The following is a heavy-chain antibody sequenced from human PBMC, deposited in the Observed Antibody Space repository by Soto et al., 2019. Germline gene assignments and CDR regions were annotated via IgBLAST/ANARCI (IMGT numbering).Heavy chain of an antibody. CDR2: IYSGGST. D-gene: IGHD6-19*01. Sequence: EVQLVESGGGLVQPGGSLRLSCAASGFTVSSNYMSWVRQAPGKGLEWVSVIYSGGSTYYADSVKGRFTISRDNSKNTLYLQMNSLRAEDTAVYYCACHSWGYSSGWPTWGQGTLVTVSS. J-gene: IGHJ5*02. CDR1: GFTVSSNY. CDR3: ACHSWGYSSGWPT. V-gene: IGHV3-66*04.